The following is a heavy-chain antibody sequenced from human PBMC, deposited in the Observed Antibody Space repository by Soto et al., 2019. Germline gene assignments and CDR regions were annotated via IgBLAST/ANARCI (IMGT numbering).Heavy chain of an antibody. D-gene: IGHD6-13*01. CDR2: IIPILGIA. J-gene: IGHJ5*02. CDR1: GGTFSSYT. V-gene: IGHV1-69*02. Sequence: SVKVSCKASGGTFSSYTISWVRQAPGQGLEWMGRIIPILGIANYAQKFQGRVTITADKSTSTAYMELSSLRSEDTAVYYCARAKPYSSSWFLPNWFDPWGQGTLVTVSS. CDR3: ARAKPYSSSWFLPNWFDP.